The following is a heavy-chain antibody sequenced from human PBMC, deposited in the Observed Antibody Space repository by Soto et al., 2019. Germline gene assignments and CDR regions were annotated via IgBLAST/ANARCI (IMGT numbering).Heavy chain of an antibody. J-gene: IGHJ4*02. CDR2: IYYSGST. Sequence: PSETLSLTCTVSGGSVSSGSYYWSWIRQPPGKGLEWIGYIYYSGSTNYNPSLKSRVTTSVDTSKNQFSLKLSSVTAADTAVYYCARVLVAARLIAYFDYWGQGTLVTVSS. CDR3: ARVLVAARLIAYFDY. CDR1: GGSVSSGSYY. V-gene: IGHV4-61*01. D-gene: IGHD6-6*01.